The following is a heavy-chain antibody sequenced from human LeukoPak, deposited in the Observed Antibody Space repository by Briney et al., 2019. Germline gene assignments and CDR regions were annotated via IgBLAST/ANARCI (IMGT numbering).Heavy chain of an antibody. CDR2: ISAYNGNT. CDR3: ARDEHIVVVVAATVRHFDP. Sequence: ASVKVSCKASGYTFTSYGISWVRQAPGQGLEWMGWISAYNGNTNYAQKLQGRVTMTTDTSTSTAYMELRSLRSDDAAVYYCARDEHIVVVVAATVRHFDPWGQGTLVTVSS. J-gene: IGHJ5*02. CDR1: GYTFTSYG. V-gene: IGHV1-18*01. D-gene: IGHD2-15*01.